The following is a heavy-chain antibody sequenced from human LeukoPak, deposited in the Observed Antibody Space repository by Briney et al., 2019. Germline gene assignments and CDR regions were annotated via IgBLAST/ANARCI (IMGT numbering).Heavy chain of an antibody. CDR3: ARVVLYGSGRLSWPNYGMDV. J-gene: IGHJ6*02. D-gene: IGHD3-10*01. CDR2: INSNSGGT. V-gene: IGHV1-2*02. CDR1: GYTFTGYY. Sequence: ASVKVSCKASGYTFTGYYMHWVRQAPGQGLEWMGWINSNSGGTNYAQKFQGRVTMTRDTSISTAYKELSRLRSDDTAVYYCARVVLYGSGRLSWPNYGMDVWGQGTTVTVSS.